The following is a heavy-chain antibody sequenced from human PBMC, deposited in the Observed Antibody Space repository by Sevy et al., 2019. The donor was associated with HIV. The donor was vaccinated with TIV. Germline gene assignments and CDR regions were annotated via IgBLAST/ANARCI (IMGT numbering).Heavy chain of an antibody. CDR3: ARDGAGGPIAAAGTGWFDP. D-gene: IGHD6-13*01. CDR1: GFTFSDYY. J-gene: IGHJ5*02. CDR2: ISSSGSTT. V-gene: IGHV3-11*01. Sequence: GGSLRLSCAASGFTFSDYYMSWIRQAPGKGLEWVSYISSSGSTTYYADSVKGRFTISRDNAKNSLYLQMNSLRAEDTAVYHCARDGAGGPIAAAGTGWFDPWGQGTLVTVSS.